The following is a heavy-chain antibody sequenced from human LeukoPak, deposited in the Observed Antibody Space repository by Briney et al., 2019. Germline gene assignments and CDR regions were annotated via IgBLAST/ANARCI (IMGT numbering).Heavy chain of an antibody. CDR2: IYYSGST. D-gene: IGHD2-2*01. Sequence: SETLSLTCTVSGGSISSGGYYWSWIRQHPGKGLEWIGYIYYSGSTYYNPSLKSRVTISVDTSKNQFSLKLSSVTAADTAVYYCARVSAYCSSTSCYGARFGPWGQGTLVTVSS. J-gene: IGHJ5*02. V-gene: IGHV4-31*03. CDR1: GGSISSGGYY. CDR3: ARVSAYCSSTSCYGARFGP.